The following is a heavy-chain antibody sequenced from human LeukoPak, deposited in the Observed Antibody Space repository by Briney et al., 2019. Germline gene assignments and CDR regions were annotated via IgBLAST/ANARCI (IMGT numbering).Heavy chain of an antibody. CDR2: ISGSGGST. V-gene: IGHV3-23*01. D-gene: IGHD3-10*01. J-gene: IGHJ4*02. CDR3: AKRPRGNYLDPFDY. Sequence: GGSLRLSCAASGFTFSADSMNWVRQAPGKGLEWVSGISGSGGSTYYADSVKGRFTISRDNSKNRLYLQMNSLRAEDTAVYYCAKRPRGNYLDPFDYWGQGTLVTVSS. CDR1: GFTFSADS.